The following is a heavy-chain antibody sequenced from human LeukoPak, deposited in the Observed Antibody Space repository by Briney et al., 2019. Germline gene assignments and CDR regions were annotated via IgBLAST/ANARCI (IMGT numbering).Heavy chain of an antibody. Sequence: GGSLRLSCAGSGFTFSGFAMHWVRQAPGKGLEWVAVISKDGSDKYYPGSVRGRFTISRDNSKNTIYLQMDSLRAEDTAIYYCARDYWWNYDYWGQGTLVTVSS. V-gene: IGHV3-30-3*01. CDR2: ISKDGSDK. CDR3: ARDYWWNYDY. J-gene: IGHJ4*02. CDR1: GFTFSGFA. D-gene: IGHD1-7*01.